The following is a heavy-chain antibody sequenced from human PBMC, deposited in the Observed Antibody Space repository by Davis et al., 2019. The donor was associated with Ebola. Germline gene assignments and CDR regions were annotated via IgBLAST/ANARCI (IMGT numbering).Heavy chain of an antibody. D-gene: IGHD2-15*01. J-gene: IGHJ4*02. CDR1: GFTFSSYG. Sequence: PGGSLRLSCAASGFTFSSYGMHWVRQASGKGLEWVGRIRSKANSYATAYAASVKGRFTISRDDSKNTAYLQMNSLKTEDTAVYYCTTTILGYCSGGSCTHDDYWGQGTLVTVSS. CDR2: IRSKANSYAT. V-gene: IGHV3-73*01. CDR3: TTTILGYCSGGSCTHDDY.